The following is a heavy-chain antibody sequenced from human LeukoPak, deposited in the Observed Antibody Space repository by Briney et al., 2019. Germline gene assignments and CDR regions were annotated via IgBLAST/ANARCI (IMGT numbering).Heavy chain of an antibody. V-gene: IGHV3-7*01. J-gene: IGHJ4*02. CDR3: ARVYCSSTSCYWGYYFDY. CDR1: GFTLSSYW. Sequence: GGALRLSCAASGFTLSSYWMSWVCQAPGRGLEWVANIKQDGSEKYYVDSVKGRFPISRDNAKNSLYLQMNSLRAEDTAVYYCARVYCSSTSCYWGYYFDYWGQGTLVTVSS. D-gene: IGHD2-2*01. CDR2: IKQDGSEK.